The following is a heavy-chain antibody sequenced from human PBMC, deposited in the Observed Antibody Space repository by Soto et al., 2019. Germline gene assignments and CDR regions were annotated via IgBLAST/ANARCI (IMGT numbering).Heavy chain of an antibody. Sequence: PSETLSLTCAVYGGSFSGYYWSWIRQPPGKGLEWIGEINHSGSTNYNPSLKSRVTISVDTSKNQFSLKLSSVTAADTAVYKCARDPKTYFYGSGNLRHWGQGTLVTVSS. CDR1: GGSFSGYY. D-gene: IGHD3-10*01. J-gene: IGHJ1*01. CDR3: ARDPKTYFYGSGNLRH. CDR2: INHSGST. V-gene: IGHV4-34*01.